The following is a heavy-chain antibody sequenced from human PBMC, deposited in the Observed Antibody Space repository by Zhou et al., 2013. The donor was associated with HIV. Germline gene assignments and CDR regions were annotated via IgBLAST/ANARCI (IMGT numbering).Heavy chain of an antibody. CDR1: GGTFTTYG. CDR3: ARGLVGATFSRPRHYYHYYYMDV. V-gene: IGHV1-69*05. Sequence: QVQLVQSGDEVKKPGSSVKVSCKASGGTFTTYGISWVRQAPGQGLERMGGIIPMFGTANYAQKFQGRVSVTTDESTGTSYMELIILRSEYTAVHYCARGLVGATFSRPRHYYHYYYMDVWGKGTTVTVSS. J-gene: IGHJ6*03. D-gene: IGHD1-26*01. CDR2: IIPMFGTA.